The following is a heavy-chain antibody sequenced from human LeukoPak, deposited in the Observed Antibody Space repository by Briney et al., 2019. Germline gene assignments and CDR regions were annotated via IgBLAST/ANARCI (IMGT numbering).Heavy chain of an antibody. CDR3: AKDGTYDSSGYSLDY. V-gene: IGHV3-30*18. J-gene: IGHJ4*02. D-gene: IGHD3-22*01. CDR2: ISYDGSNK. Sequence: GGSLRLSCAASGFTFSSYGMHWVRQAPGKGLEWVAVISYDGSNKYYADSVKGRFTISRGNSKNTLYLQMNSLRAEDTAVYYCAKDGTYDSSGYSLDYWGQGTLVTVSS. CDR1: GFTFSSYG.